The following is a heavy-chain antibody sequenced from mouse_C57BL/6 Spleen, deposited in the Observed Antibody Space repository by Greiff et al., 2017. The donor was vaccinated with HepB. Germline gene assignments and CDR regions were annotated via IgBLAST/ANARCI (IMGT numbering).Heavy chain of an antibody. CDR1: GYSITSGYY. V-gene: IGHV3-6*01. D-gene: IGHD1-1*01. CDR3: ARERDYYGLDD. Sequence: EVQLQQSGPGLVKPSQSLSLTCSVTGYSITSGYYWNWIRQFPGNKLEWMGYISYDGSNNYNPSLKNRISITRDTSKNQFFLKLNSVTTEDTATYYCARERDYYGLDDWGQGTTLTVSS. J-gene: IGHJ2*01. CDR2: ISYDGSN.